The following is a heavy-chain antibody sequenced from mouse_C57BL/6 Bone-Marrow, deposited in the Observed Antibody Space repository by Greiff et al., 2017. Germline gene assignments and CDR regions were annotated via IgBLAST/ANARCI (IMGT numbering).Heavy chain of an antibody. CDR1: GFNIKDDY. CDR2: IDPENGDT. V-gene: IGHV14-4*01. CDR3: TSYYYGSRWFDY. Sequence: EVQLQQSGAELVRPGASVKLSCTASGFNIKDDYMHWVKQRPEQGLEWIGWIDPENGDTEYASKFQGKATITADTSSNTAYLQLSSLTFEDTAVYYCTSYYYGSRWFDYWGQGTTLTVSS. J-gene: IGHJ2*01. D-gene: IGHD1-1*01.